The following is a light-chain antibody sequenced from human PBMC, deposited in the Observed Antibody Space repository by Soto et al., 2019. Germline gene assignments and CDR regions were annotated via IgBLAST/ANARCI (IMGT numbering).Light chain of an antibody. Sequence: QSALTQPASVSGSPGQSITISCTGTSSDVGAYNFVYWYQHHPGKAPQLMIYEVSNRHSGVSNRFSGSKSGNTSSLTISGLQAEDEADYYCSSYTSSSTVVFGGWTKLTGL. CDR2: EVS. CDR3: SSYTSSSTVV. V-gene: IGLV2-14*01. J-gene: IGLJ2*01. CDR1: SSDVGAYNF.